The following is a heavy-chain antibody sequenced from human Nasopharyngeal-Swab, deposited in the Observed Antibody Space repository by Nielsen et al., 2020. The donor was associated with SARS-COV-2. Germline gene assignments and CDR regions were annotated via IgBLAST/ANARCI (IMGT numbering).Heavy chain of an antibody. CDR3: ARDPTYSSSWTYYFDY. CDR1: GFTFNSYS. J-gene: IGHJ4*02. Sequence: GESLKISCAASGFTFNSYSMNWVRQAPGKGLEWVSSISGSSSYIYYADSVKGRFTISRDNAKNSLYLQMNSLRAEDTALYYCARDPTYSSSWTYYFDYWGQGTLVTVSS. V-gene: IGHV3-21*01. D-gene: IGHD6-13*01. CDR2: ISGSSSYI.